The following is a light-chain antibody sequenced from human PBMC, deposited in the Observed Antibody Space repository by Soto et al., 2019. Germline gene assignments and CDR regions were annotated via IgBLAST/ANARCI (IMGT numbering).Light chain of an antibody. CDR3: SSYAGSNNPVV. CDR1: SSDVGGYNY. V-gene: IGLV2-8*01. Sequence: QSALTQPPSSSGSPGQSVTISCTGTSSDVGGYNYVSWYQQHPGKAPKLMIYEVSKRPSGVPDRFSGSKSGNTASLTVSGLQADDEADYYCSSYAGSNNPVVFGGGTKLTAL. CDR2: EVS. J-gene: IGLJ2*01.